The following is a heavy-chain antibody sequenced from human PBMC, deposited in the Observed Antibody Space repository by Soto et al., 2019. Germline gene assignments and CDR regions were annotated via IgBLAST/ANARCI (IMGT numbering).Heavy chain of an antibody. D-gene: IGHD3-9*01. J-gene: IGHJ6*02. CDR3: TTGDTIFLYGMDV. V-gene: IGHV3-15*07. Sequence: PGGSLRLPCAASGFTFSNAWMNWVRQAPGKGLEWVGRIKSKTDGGTTDYAAPVKGRFTISRDDSKNTLYLQMNSLKTEDTAVYYCTTGDTIFLYGMDVWGQGTTVTVSS. CDR2: IKSKTDGGTT. CDR1: GFTFSNAW.